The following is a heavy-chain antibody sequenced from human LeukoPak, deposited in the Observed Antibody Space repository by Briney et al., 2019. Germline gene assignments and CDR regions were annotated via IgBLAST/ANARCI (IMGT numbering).Heavy chain of an antibody. V-gene: IGHV1-2*02. D-gene: IGHD4-17*01. Sequence: ASVKVSRKASGYTFTGYYMHWVRQAPGQGLEWMGWINPNSGGTNYAQKFQGRVTMTRDTSISTAYMELSRLRSDDTAVYYCARDYGDYAGDFDYWGLGTLVTVSS. CDR1: GYTFTGYY. CDR2: INPNSGGT. CDR3: ARDYGDYAGDFDY. J-gene: IGHJ4*02.